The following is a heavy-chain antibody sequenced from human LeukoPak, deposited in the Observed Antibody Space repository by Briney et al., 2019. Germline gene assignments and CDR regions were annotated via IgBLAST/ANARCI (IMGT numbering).Heavy chain of an antibody. J-gene: IGHJ6*03. CDR3: ARTSQGCSSTSCYYYYYMDV. Sequence: PSETLSLTCTVSGYSISSGYYWGWIRQPPGKGLEWIGSIYHSGSTYYNPSLKSRVTISVDTSKNQFSLKLSSVTAADTAVYYCARTSQGCSSTSCYYYYYMDVWGKGTTVTVSS. CDR2: IYHSGST. V-gene: IGHV4-38-2*02. D-gene: IGHD2-2*01. CDR1: GYSISSGYY.